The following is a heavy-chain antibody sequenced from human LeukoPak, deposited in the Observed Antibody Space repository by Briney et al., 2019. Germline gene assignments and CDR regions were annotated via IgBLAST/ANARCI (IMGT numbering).Heavy chain of an antibody. CDR3: AGEIAAAGNFDY. CDR2: ISGSGGST. V-gene: IGHV3-23*01. J-gene: IGHJ4*02. D-gene: IGHD6-13*01. CDR1: GFTFSSYA. Sequence: GGSLRLFCAASGFTFSSYAMSWVRQAPGKGLEWVSAISGSGGSTYYADSVKGRFTISRDNSKNTLYLQMNSLRAEDTAVYYCAGEIAAAGNFDYWGQGTLVTVSS.